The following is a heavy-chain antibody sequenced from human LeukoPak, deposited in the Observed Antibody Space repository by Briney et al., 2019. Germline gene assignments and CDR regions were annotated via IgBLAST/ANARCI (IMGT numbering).Heavy chain of an antibody. J-gene: IGHJ4*02. Sequence: SQTLSLTCAVSGGSLSSGGYFWGWIRQYPGKGLQWIGCISHSGTSYYSPSLKSRVTISVDTSRNQFSLELSSVTAADTAVYFCARERRDGHNYSDFWGQGALVTVSS. CDR2: ISHSGTS. D-gene: IGHD5-24*01. CDR3: ARERRDGHNYSDF. V-gene: IGHV4-31*11. CDR1: GGSLSSGGYF.